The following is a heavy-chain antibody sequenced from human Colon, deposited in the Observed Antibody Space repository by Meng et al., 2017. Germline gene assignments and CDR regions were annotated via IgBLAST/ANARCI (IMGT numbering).Heavy chain of an antibody. CDR1: GGSIRGGSSL. CDR2: IYTSGST. J-gene: IGHJ4*02. D-gene: IGHD2-15*01. Sequence: QAQLRESGPGLVKPSQTLSLTCPASGGSIRGGSSLWSWIRQPAGKGLEWIGRIYTSGSTNYNHSLKSRVTLSVDTSKNQFSLKLSSVTAADTAVYYCARRSSGGGFDWGQGTLVTVSS. CDR3: ARRSSGGGFD. V-gene: IGHV4-61*02.